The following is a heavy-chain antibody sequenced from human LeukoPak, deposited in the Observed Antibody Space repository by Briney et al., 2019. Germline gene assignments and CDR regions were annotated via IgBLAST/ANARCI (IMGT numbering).Heavy chain of an antibody. D-gene: IGHD1-26*01. Sequence: GGSLRLSCAASGFTFSSYSMNWVRQAPGKGLEWVSSISTSGDYIYYADSVKGRFTMSRDNAKNSPYLQMDSLRAEDTAVYYCARDLVLSRSVGASEKVDYWGQGTLVTVSS. CDR3: ARDLVLSRSVGASEKVDY. CDR2: ISTSGDYI. V-gene: IGHV3-21*01. CDR1: GFTFSSYS. J-gene: IGHJ4*02.